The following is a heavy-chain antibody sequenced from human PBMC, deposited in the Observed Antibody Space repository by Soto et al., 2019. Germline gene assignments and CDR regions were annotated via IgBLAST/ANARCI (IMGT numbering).Heavy chain of an antibody. J-gene: IGHJ6*02. V-gene: IGHV3-7*01. CDR1: RFTFSSYW. D-gene: IGHD1-1*01. CDR3: ARGIDDNASFGMDV. Sequence: LRLSSAASRFTFSSYWMSWVHQAPGKGLEWVANIKQDGSEKFYVDSVKGRFTISRDNAKNSLYLQMDSLRAEDTAVYYCARGIDDNASFGMDVWGQGTTVTVSS. CDR2: IKQDGSEK.